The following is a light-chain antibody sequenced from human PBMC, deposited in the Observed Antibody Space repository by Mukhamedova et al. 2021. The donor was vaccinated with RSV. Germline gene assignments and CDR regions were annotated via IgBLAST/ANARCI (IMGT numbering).Light chain of an antibody. Sequence: WYQRRVHGEAPKLLIYAAYNLQSGVPSRFSGSGSGADFTLTISSLQPEDFATYFCQQGSSNPRTFGQGTKLEIK. CDR3: QQGSSNPRT. J-gene: IGKJ2*01. V-gene: IGKV1-39*01. CDR2: AAY.